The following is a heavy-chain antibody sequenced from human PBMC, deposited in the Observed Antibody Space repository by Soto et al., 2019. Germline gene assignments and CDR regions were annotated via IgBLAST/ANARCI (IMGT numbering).Heavy chain of an antibody. D-gene: IGHD2-2*01. CDR2: LGGNGFTT. J-gene: IGHJ6*03. Sequence: EVQLLESGGGLVQPVGSLSLACGVSGFTFGRYAMSWVRQAPEKGPEWVAILGGNGFTTYYADSVKGRFTISGDKSKSTLFLQMNSMRADDTGVYYCAKALRPSLNFFYYMAVWGRGTSVTVSS. CDR3: AKALRPSLNFFYYMAV. V-gene: IGHV3-23*01. CDR1: GFTFGRYA.